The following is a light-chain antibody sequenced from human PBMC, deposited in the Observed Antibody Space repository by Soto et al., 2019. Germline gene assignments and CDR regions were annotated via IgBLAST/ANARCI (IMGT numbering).Light chain of an antibody. CDR1: QSVNSNY. Sequence: EIVLTQSPGTLSLSPEERAILSCRASQSVNSNYLAWYQQKPGQAPRLLIYGASSRATGVPNRFSGSGSGTDFTLTISSLEPEDFAVYYCHQYGLSPRHPFGQGTKLEIK. CDR2: GAS. V-gene: IGKV3-20*01. J-gene: IGKJ2*01. CDR3: HQYGLSPRHP.